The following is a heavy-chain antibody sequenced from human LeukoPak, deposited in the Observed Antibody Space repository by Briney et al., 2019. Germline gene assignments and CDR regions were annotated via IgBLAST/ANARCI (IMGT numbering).Heavy chain of an antibody. Sequence: GGSWRFSFAASGFTFSSISMNWSRKVQGKGLNWESYFSSSSDTIYYADSVKGRFTISRDNAKNSLYLQMSSLRAEDTAVYYCARGSRNHYDYSGYYNYWGQGTLVTVSS. CDR2: FSSSSDTI. D-gene: IGHD3-22*01. CDR3: ARGSRNHYDYSGYYNY. J-gene: IGHJ4*02. CDR1: GFTFSSIS. V-gene: IGHV3-48*01.